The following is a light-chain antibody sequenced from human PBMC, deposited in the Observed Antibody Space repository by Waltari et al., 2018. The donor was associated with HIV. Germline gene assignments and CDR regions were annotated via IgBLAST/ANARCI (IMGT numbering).Light chain of an antibody. CDR2: TNN. V-gene: IGLV1-44*01. CDR1: SSNIGSNT. Sequence: QSVLTQPPSASGTPGQRVTISCSGSSSNIGSNTVNWYQQLPGAAPKLLIYTNNQRPSWVPDRFSGSKSGTSASLAISGLQSEDEADYYCAAWDDSLSGVVFGGGTKLTVL. J-gene: IGLJ2*01. CDR3: AAWDDSLSGVV.